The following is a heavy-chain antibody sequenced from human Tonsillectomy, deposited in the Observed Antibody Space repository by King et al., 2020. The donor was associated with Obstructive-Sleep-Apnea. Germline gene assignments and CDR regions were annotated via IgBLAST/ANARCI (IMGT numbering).Heavy chain of an antibody. V-gene: IGHV4-39*07. CDR2: LYYSGNT. CDR1: GGSISSSHSY. Sequence: LQLQESGPGLVKPSETLSLTCTVSGGSISSSHSYWGWIRQPPGKGLEWIGSLYYSGNTYYNPSLKSRVTISIDTSKNQFSLRLSSVTAADTAVYYCATFTVTTWHFFDYWGQGTLVIVSS. J-gene: IGHJ4*02. CDR3: ATFTVTTWHFFDY. D-gene: IGHD4-17*01.